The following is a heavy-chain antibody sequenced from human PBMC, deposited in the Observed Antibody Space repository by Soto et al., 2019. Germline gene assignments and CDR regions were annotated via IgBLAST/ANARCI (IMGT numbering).Heavy chain of an antibody. V-gene: IGHV4-34*01. CDR2: INHSGST. CDR3: ARGRRIWFGELKGFDP. CDR1: GGSFSGYY. Sequence: QVQLQQWGAGLLKPSETLSLTCAVYGGSFSGYYWSWIRQPPGKGLEWIGEINHSGSTNYNPSLKSRVTISVDTSKNQFTLKLSSVTAADTAVYYCARGRRIWFGELKGFDPWGQGTLVPVSS. D-gene: IGHD3-10*01. J-gene: IGHJ5*02.